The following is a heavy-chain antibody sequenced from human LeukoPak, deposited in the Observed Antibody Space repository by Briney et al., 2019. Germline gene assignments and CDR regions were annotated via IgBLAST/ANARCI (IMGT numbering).Heavy chain of an antibody. J-gene: IGHJ4*02. CDR3: ARENPSGYYNRPIDY. Sequence: SETLSLICTVSGASISSYYRSWIRQPPGKGLEWIGDIYYSGSIKYNPSLKSRVTMSVDTSKNQFSLKLSSVTAADTAIYYCARENPSGYYNRPIDYWGQGTLVTVSS. CDR1: GASISSYY. V-gene: IGHV4-59*01. CDR2: IYYSGSI. D-gene: IGHD3-22*01.